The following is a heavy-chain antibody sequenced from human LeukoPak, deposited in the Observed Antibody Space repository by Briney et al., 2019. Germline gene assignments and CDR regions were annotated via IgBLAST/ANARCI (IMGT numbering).Heavy chain of an antibody. V-gene: IGHV4-34*01. CDR1: GGSFSGYY. CDR3: ARPGQLGSLYYGLDV. Sequence: SETLSLTCAVYGGSFSGYYWSWIRQPPGKGLEWIGEINHSGTTNHNPSLESRVTISVDTSKNQFSLKLSFVTAADTAVYYCARPGQLGSLYYGLDVWGQGTTVTVS. CDR2: INHSGTT. J-gene: IGHJ6*02. D-gene: IGHD3-10*01.